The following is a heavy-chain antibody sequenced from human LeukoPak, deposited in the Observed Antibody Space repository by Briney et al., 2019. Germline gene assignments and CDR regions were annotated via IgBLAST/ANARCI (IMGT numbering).Heavy chain of an antibody. Sequence: SETLSLTCTVSGYSISSGYYWGWIRQPPEKGLEWIGSIYHSGSTYYNPSLKRRVTISVDTSKNQFPLKLSSVTAADTAVYYCARSGLGIAANWFDPWGQGTLVTVSS. CDR3: ARSGLGIAANWFDP. J-gene: IGHJ5*02. CDR1: GYSISSGYY. CDR2: IYHSGST. V-gene: IGHV4-38-2*02. D-gene: IGHD6-13*01.